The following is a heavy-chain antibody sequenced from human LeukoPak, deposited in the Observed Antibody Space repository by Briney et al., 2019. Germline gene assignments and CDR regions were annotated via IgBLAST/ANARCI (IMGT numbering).Heavy chain of an antibody. V-gene: IGHV1-2*02. J-gene: IGHJ5*02. Sequence: ASVKVSCKASGYTFTGYYIHWVRQAPGQGLEWMGWLNPKSGGTNYAQNFQGRVTMTRDTIINTAYMELSRLRSDDTAVYYCARNDWNDPWFDPWGQGTLVTVSS. CDR3: ARNDWNDPWFDP. D-gene: IGHD1-1*01. CDR1: GYTFTGYY. CDR2: LNPKSGGT.